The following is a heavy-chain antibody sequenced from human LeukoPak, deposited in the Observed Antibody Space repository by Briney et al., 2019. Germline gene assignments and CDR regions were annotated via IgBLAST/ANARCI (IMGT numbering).Heavy chain of an antibody. D-gene: IGHD3-22*01. Sequence: PGRSLRLSCAASGFSFSGYAMTWVRQAPGKGLEWVAGISGSGSSTYDAHSVRGRFIISRDNSKDTIYLQMNTLRAEDTAIYYCARDPVGGIGHYIGRSYFDSWGQGTLVTVSS. J-gene: IGHJ4*02. CDR2: ISGSGSST. CDR3: ARDPVGGIGHYIGRSYFDS. V-gene: IGHV3-23*01. CDR1: GFSFSGYA.